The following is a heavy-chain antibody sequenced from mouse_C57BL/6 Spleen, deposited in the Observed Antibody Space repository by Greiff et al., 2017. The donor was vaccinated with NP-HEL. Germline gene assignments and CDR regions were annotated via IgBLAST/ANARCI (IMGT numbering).Heavy chain of an antibody. D-gene: IGHD1-2*01. Sequence: VQLQQSGPELVKPGASVKISCKASGYAFSSSWMNWVKQRPGKGLEWIGRIYPGDGDTNYNGKFKGKATLTADKSSSTAYMQLSSLTSEDSAVYFCAPLLPFAYWGQGTLVTVSA. J-gene: IGHJ3*01. CDR1: GYAFSSSW. CDR3: APLLPFAY. V-gene: IGHV1-82*01. CDR2: IYPGDGDT.